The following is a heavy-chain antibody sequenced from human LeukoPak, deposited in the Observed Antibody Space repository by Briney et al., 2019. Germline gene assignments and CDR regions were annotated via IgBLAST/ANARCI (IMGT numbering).Heavy chain of an antibody. CDR2: INPNSGGA. Sequence: GASVKVSCKASGYTFTVYYMHWVRQAPGQGLERMGWINPNSGGANYAQKFQGRLTMTRDTSISTAYMELNRLRSDDTAVYYCARGPGRGLGELSLSPGDYWGQGTLVTVSS. CDR1: GYTFTVYY. J-gene: IGHJ4*02. D-gene: IGHD3-16*02. V-gene: IGHV1-2*02. CDR3: ARGPGRGLGELSLSPGDY.